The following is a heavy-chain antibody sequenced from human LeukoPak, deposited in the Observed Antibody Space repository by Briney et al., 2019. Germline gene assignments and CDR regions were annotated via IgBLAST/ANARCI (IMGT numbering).Heavy chain of an antibody. Sequence: PGGSLRLSCAASGFTFSSYSMNWVRQAPGKGLEWASSISSSSSYIYYADSVKGRFTISRDNAKNSLYLQMNSLRAEDTAVYYCARENDYGDYGTDYWGQGTLVTVSS. V-gene: IGHV3-21*01. CDR3: ARENDYGDYGTDY. CDR2: ISSSSSYI. CDR1: GFTFSSYS. D-gene: IGHD4-17*01. J-gene: IGHJ4*02.